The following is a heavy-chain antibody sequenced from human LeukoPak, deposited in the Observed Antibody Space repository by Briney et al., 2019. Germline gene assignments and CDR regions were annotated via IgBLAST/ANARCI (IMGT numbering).Heavy chain of an antibody. V-gene: IGHV3-74*01. J-gene: IGHJ4*02. CDR1: AFTFRRYW. Sequence: GGSLRLSCAASAFTFRRYWMHWVRQAPGKGLVWVSRVNSDGSSTSYGDSVKGRFTISRDNAKNTLSLQMNSLRAEDTAVYYCVRAEGQSFDYWGQGTLVTVSS. CDR2: VNSDGSST. D-gene: IGHD6-19*01. CDR3: VRAEGQSFDY.